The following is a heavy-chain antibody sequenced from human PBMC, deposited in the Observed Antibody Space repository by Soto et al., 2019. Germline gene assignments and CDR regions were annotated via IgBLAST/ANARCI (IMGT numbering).Heavy chain of an antibody. CDR1: GFTFSSYA. CDR3: AEGSWFHALEI. Sequence: EVQLLESGGGLVQPGGSLRLSCAASGFTFSSYAMSWVRQAPGKGLEWVSAISGSGGSTYYGDSVKGRFAISRDNSKNALYLQMNSLRGEDTAVCYCAEGSWFHALEIWGQGTMVTVSS. CDR2: ISGSGGST. J-gene: IGHJ3*02. D-gene: IGHD6-13*01. V-gene: IGHV3-23*01.